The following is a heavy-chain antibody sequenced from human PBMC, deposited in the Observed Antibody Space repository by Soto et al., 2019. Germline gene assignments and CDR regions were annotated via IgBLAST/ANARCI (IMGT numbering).Heavy chain of an antibody. D-gene: IGHD6-6*01. CDR1: GFTFSSYS. J-gene: IGHJ6*03. CDR2: ISSSSSTI. V-gene: IGHV3-48*01. CDR3: ARPLSSSAFGYYYYMDV. Sequence: GGSLRLSCAASGFTFSSYSMNWVRQAPGKGLEWVSYISSSSSTIYYADSVKGRFTISRDNAKNSLYLQMNSLRAEDTAVYYCARPLSSSAFGYYYYMDVWGKGTTVTVSS.